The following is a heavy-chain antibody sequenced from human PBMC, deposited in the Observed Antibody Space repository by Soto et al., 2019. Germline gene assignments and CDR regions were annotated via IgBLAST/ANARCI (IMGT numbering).Heavy chain of an antibody. J-gene: IGHJ4*02. Sequence: PGGSLRLSCAASGFTFSSYAMSWVRQAPGKGLEWVSAISGSGGSTYYADSVKGRFTISRDNSKNTLYLQMNSLRAEDTAVYYCANSYSSSEYYFDYSGQGTLVTVSS. V-gene: IGHV3-23*01. CDR1: GFTFSSYA. CDR2: ISGSGGST. D-gene: IGHD6-6*01. CDR3: ANSYSSSEYYFDY.